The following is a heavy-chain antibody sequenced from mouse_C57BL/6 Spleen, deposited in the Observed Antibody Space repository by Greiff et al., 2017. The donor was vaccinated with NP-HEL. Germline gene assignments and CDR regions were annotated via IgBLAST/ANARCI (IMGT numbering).Heavy chain of an antibody. J-gene: IGHJ1*03. CDR2: IDPSDSYT. CDR3: ARRELLWYFDV. D-gene: IGHD1-1*01. V-gene: IGHV1-50*01. CDR1: GYTFTSYW. Sequence: QVQLQQPGAELVKPGASVKLSCKASGYTFTSYWMQWVKQRPGQGLEWIGEIDPSDSYTNYNQKFKGKATLTVDTSSSTAYMQLSSLTSEDSAVYYCARRELLWYFDVWGTGTTVTVSS.